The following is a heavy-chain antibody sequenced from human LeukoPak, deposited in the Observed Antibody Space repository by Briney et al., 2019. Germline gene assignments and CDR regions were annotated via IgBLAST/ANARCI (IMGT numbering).Heavy chain of an antibody. CDR1: GGSISSYY. CDR3: AREDSSGRHDAFDI. CDR2: IYYSGST. D-gene: IGHD6-19*01. J-gene: IGHJ3*02. Sequence: SGTLSLTCTVSGGSISSYYWSWIRQPPGKGLEWIGYIYYSGSTNYNPSLKSRVTISVDTSKNQFSLKLSSVTAADTAVYYCAREDSSGRHDAFDIWGQGTMVTVSS. V-gene: IGHV4-59*01.